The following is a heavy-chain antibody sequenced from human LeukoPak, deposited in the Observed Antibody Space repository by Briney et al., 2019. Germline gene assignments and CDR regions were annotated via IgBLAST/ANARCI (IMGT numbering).Heavy chain of an antibody. CDR3: ARQGIVVVRNWFDP. CDR2: INHSGST. CDR1: GGSFSGYY. Sequence: SETLSLTCAVYGGSFSGYYWSWIRQPPGKGLEWIGEINHSGSTNYNPSLKSRVTISVDTSKNQFSLKLSSVTAADTAVYYCARQGIVVVRNWFDPWGQGTLVTVSS. D-gene: IGHD2-2*01. V-gene: IGHV4-34*01. J-gene: IGHJ5*02.